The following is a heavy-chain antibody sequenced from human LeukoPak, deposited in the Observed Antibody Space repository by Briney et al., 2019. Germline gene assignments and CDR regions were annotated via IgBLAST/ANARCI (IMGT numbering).Heavy chain of an antibody. J-gene: IGHJ4*02. D-gene: IGHD5-12*01. V-gene: IGHV1-2*02. CDR3: ARRGYESSELDN. CDR2: INPKSGDT. CDR1: GYTFTGYY. Sequence: GASVKVSCKASGYTFTGYYIHWVRQAPGQGLEWMGWINPKSGDTNLAQKFQGRVAMTRDTSIRTVYMELSRLTSNDTAVYYCARRGYESSELDNWGQGTLVIVSS.